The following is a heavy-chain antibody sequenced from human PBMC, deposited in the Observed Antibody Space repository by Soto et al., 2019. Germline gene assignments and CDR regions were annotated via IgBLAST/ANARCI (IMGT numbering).Heavy chain of an antibody. D-gene: IGHD5-12*01. Sequence: EVQVVESGGGLIQPGGSLRLSCEVSGFSVTANYMSWVRQAPGKGLEWVSVIYSGGTTYYIDSEKGRFSISRDISKNTLYLQMNSLRAEDTAVYYCHGYGYWGQGTLVTVSS. J-gene: IGHJ4*02. CDR2: IYSGGTT. V-gene: IGHV3-53*01. CDR1: GFSVTANY. CDR3: HGYGY.